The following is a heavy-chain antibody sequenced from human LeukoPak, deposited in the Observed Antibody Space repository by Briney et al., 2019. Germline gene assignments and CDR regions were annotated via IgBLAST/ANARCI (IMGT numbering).Heavy chain of an antibody. J-gene: IGHJ4*02. CDR1: GFTFSSYW. Sequence: GGSLRLSCAASGFTFSSYWMHWVRQAPGKGLVWVSRINSDGSSTRYADSVKGRFTISRDNAKNTLYLQMNSLTADDTAVYYCARGYTGTQYGEVYWGQGTLVTVSS. CDR2: INSDGSST. V-gene: IGHV3-74*01. D-gene: IGHD1-26*01. CDR3: ARGYTGTQYGEVY.